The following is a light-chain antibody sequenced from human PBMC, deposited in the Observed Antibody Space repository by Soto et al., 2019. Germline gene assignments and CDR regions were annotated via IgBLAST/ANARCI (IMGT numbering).Light chain of an antibody. CDR3: CSYAGSYSLV. Sequence: QSVLTQPRSVSGSPGQSVTLSCTGTSNDVGGYNYVSWYQQYPGKAPTLMIYDVGKPPSGVPDRFSGSKSGNTASLIISGLQAEDEADYYCCSYAGSYSLVFGGGTKLTVL. CDR1: SNDVGGYNY. J-gene: IGLJ2*01. CDR2: DVG. V-gene: IGLV2-11*01.